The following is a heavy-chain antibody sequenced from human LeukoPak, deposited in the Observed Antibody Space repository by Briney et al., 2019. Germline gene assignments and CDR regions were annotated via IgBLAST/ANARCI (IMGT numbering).Heavy chain of an antibody. CDR3: ATEALDCSGTSCYGDWFDP. V-gene: IGHV4-39*07. CDR1: GGSISSGSYY. J-gene: IGHJ5*02. D-gene: IGHD2-2*01. Sequence: SETLSLTFTVSGGSISSGSYYWGWIRQPPGKGLEWIGSIYYSGTTYYNPSLKSRVTISVDTSKNQFSLKLRSVTAADTTVYYCATEALDCSGTSCYGDWFDPWGQGILVTVSS. CDR2: IYYSGTT.